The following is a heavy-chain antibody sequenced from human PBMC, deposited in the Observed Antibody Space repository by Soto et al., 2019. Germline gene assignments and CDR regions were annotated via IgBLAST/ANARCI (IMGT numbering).Heavy chain of an antibody. J-gene: IGHJ4*02. CDR3: ARDPVRGDDYTFDY. V-gene: IGHV3-7*01. Sequence: EVQLVESGGGLVQPGGSLRLSCAASGFIFSTYWMTWVRQAPGKGLEWVANIKPDGSTKNYVDSVKGRFTISRDNAKNSLYLQMNSLSAEDTAVYYCARDPVRGDDYTFDYWGQGTLVTVSS. CDR1: GFIFSTYW. D-gene: IGHD3-10*01. CDR2: IKPDGSTK.